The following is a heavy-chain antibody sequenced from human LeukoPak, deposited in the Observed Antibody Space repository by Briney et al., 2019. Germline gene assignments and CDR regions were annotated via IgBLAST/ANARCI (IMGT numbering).Heavy chain of an antibody. V-gene: IGHV3-30-3*01. CDR2: ISYDGSNK. CDR3: AREMERSAYYYGSGSYYKPPPFDY. CDR1: GFTFSSYA. D-gene: IGHD3-10*01. Sequence: GGSLRLSCAASGFTFSSYAMHWVRQAPGKGLEWVAVISYDGSNKYYADSVKGRFTISRDNSKNTLYLQMNSLRAEDTAVYYCAREMERSAYYYGSGSYYKPPPFDYWGQGTLVTVSS. J-gene: IGHJ4*02.